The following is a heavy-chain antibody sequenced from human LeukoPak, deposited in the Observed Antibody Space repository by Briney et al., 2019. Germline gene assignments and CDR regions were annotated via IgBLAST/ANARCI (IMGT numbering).Heavy chain of an antibody. D-gene: IGHD3-22*01. V-gene: IGHV4-59*01. CDR1: GGSISSYY. CDR2: IYYSGST. Sequence: SETLSLTCTVSGGSISSYYWSWIRQPPGKGLEWIGYIYYSGSTNYNPSLKSRVTISVDTSKNQFSLRLSSVTAADTAVYYCARGKYDSRGFGMDVWGQGTTVTVSS. J-gene: IGHJ6*02. CDR3: ARGKYDSRGFGMDV.